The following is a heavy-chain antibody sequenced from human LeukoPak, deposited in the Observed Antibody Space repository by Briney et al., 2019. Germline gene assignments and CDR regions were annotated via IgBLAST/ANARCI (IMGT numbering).Heavy chain of an antibody. J-gene: IGHJ4*02. CDR2: IYPGDSDT. CDR1: GYSFTSYW. D-gene: IGHD2-2*01. Sequence: GESLKISCKGSGYSFTSYWIGWVRQMPGKGLEWMGIIYPGDSDTRYSPSFQGQVTISADKSISTAYLQWSNLKASDTAMYYCARRYCSSTTCRGDFDYWGQGTLVTVSS. CDR3: ARRYCSSTTCRGDFDY. V-gene: IGHV5-51*01.